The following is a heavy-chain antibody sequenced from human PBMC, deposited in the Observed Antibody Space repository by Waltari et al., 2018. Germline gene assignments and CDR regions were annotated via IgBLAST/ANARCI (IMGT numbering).Heavy chain of an antibody. V-gene: IGHV4-61*02. D-gene: IGHD4-17*01. CDR1: GGSISSGSYA. Sequence: QVQLQESGPGLVKPSQTLSLTCTVSGGSISSGSYAWSWIRQPAGTGLEWIGRIYTSGNTNYNPSLKSRVTISVDTSKNQFSLKLSSVTAADTAVYYCARTPTVTDVMGAFDIWGQGTMVTVSS. J-gene: IGHJ3*02. CDR3: ARTPTVTDVMGAFDI. CDR2: IYTSGNT.